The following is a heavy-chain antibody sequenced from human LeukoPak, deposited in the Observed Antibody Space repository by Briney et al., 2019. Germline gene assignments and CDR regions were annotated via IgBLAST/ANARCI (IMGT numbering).Heavy chain of an antibody. J-gene: IGHJ5*02. CDR3: ARHRMEWMKDRGWLDA. CDR2: IHFSGST. V-gene: IGHV4-59*08. Sequence: SETLSLTCSVSGDSITGYYWGWIRQPPGKGLEWIGYIHFSGSTNYNPSLKSRVTISADTSKNQFSLKVNLVTAADTAVYYCARHRMEWMKDRGWLDAWGQGRLVAVSS. D-gene: IGHD3-3*01. CDR1: GDSITGYY.